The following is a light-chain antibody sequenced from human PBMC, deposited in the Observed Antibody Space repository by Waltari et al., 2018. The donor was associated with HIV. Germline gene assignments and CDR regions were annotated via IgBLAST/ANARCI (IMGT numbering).Light chain of an antibody. J-gene: IGKJ2*01. CDR1: QRVSSSY. V-gene: IGKV3-20*01. Sequence: EIVLTQSPGTLSLSPGERATLSCRASQRVSSSYLAWYQQKPGKAPRLLIYGASSRATGIPDRFSGSGSGTDFTLTISRLEPEDFAVYYCQQYGSSPPYTFGQGTKLEIK. CDR3: QQYGSSPPYT. CDR2: GAS.